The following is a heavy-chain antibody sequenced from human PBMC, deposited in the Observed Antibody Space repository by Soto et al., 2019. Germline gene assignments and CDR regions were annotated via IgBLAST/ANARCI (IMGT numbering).Heavy chain of an antibody. CDR3: ASDKDRAQLGVNYYYIIDV. CDR1: GGTFSTS. Sequence: QVQVVQSGAEVKKPGSSVKVSCKTSGGTFSTSISWVRQAPGQGLEWMGGIMPIFRTADYAQKFQGRVTITADESTTTAYLELSSLRSEDTAVYYCASDKDRAQLGVNYYYIIDVWGQGPTVTVTS. J-gene: IGHJ6*02. D-gene: IGHD3-3*02. CDR2: IMPIFRTA. V-gene: IGHV1-69*12.